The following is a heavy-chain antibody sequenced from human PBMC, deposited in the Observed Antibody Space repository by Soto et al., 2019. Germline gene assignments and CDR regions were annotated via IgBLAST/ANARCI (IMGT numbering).Heavy chain of an antibody. CDR2: ISGIGADT. Sequence: EVQILESGGGLVQPGGSLRLSCAASGFTFGSDAMSWVRQAPGKGLEWVSSISGIGADTYYSDSGKGRFTISRDNSKTTLYLQMNTLRADDTALYYCAKLPVSNLTMVRASHCWFAFWGRGPLVTVSS. J-gene: IGHJ2*01. CDR1: GFTFGSDA. D-gene: IGHD3-10*01. V-gene: IGHV3-23*01. CDR3: AKLPVSNLTMVRASHCWFAF.